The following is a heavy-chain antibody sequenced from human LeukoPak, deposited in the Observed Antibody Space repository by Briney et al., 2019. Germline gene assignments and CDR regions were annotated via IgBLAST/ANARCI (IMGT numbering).Heavy chain of an antibody. D-gene: IGHD2-15*01. V-gene: IGHV4-59*08. Sequence: SETLSLTCTVTGGSISGYHWNWIRQSPGKGLEWIGNIFYTGNVDYNPSLQSRVTISVDTSKNEISLILSSVTAADTAVYYCARKTYCSGGRCYGENWFDPWGQGTLATVSS. CDR1: GGSISGYH. CDR2: IFYTGNV. J-gene: IGHJ5*02. CDR3: ARKTYCSGGRCYGENWFDP.